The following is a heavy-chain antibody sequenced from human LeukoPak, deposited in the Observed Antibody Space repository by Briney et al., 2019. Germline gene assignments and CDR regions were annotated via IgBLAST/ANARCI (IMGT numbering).Heavy chain of an antibody. Sequence: SETLCLTVTVSDGAIRSYYWSWIRQPPGKGLEWIGRIYLRGITNYTPSLYRRVTMSVDTSKTQLSPKLSSVTAADTAVYYCARIDYGGNSGIFDYWGQGTLVSVSS. J-gene: IGHJ4*02. D-gene: IGHD4-23*01. V-gene: IGHV4-4*07. CDR1: DGAIRSYY. CDR2: IYLRGIT. CDR3: ARIDYGGNSGIFDY.